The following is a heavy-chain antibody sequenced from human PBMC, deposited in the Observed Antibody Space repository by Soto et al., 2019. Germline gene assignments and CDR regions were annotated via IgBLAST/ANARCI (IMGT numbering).Heavy chain of an antibody. Sequence: QVQLVQSGDEVKKPGASVKVSCKASGYIFVNYGIAWVRQAPGQGLEWMGWISPYTGNIHSVTKVQGRLTMTTDTATSTAYMDLGSLTSDATAMYYCVMVDNYVTPTPQDVWGQGTTVSVSS. D-gene: IGHD3-16*01. CDR3: VMVDNYVTPTPQDV. CDR2: ISPYTGNI. J-gene: IGHJ6*02. CDR1: GYIFVNYG. V-gene: IGHV1-18*01.